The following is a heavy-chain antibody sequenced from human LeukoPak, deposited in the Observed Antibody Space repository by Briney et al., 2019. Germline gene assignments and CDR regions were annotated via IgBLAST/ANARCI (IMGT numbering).Heavy chain of an antibody. V-gene: IGHV4-34*01. Sequence: PSETLSLTCAVYGGSFSGYYWSWIRQPPGKGLEWIGEINHSGSTNYNPSLKGRVTISVDTSKNQFSLKLSSVTAADTAVYYCARDWGPWRNWFDPWGQGTLVTVSS. CDR3: ARDWGPWRNWFDP. J-gene: IGHJ5*02. D-gene: IGHD3-16*01. CDR2: INHSGST. CDR1: GGSFSGYY.